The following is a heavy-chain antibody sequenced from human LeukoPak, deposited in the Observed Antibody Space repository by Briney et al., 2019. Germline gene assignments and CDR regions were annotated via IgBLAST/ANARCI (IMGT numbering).Heavy chain of an antibody. Sequence: SETLSLTCEVYGGSFSGYYWSWIRQPPGKGLEWIGQINHSGSTNSNPSLKSRVSMSVDTSKNQFSLKLSSVTAADTAVYYCARGYCSGGSCYSWFDPWGQGTLVTVSS. CDR1: GGSFSGYY. D-gene: IGHD2-15*01. CDR3: ARGYCSGGSCYSWFDP. J-gene: IGHJ5*02. V-gene: IGHV4-34*01. CDR2: INHSGST.